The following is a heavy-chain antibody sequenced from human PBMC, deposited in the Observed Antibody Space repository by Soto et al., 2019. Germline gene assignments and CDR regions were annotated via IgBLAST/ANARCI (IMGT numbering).Heavy chain of an antibody. D-gene: IGHD2-2*01. Sequence: PGGSLRLSCAASGFTFSSYAMHWVRQAPGKGLEWVAVISYDGSNKYYADSVKGRFTISRDNSKNTLYLQMNSLRAEDTAVYYCARALPVAKGGFDPWGQGTLVTVSS. CDR3: ARALPVAKGGFDP. CDR1: GFTFSSYA. CDR2: ISYDGSNK. V-gene: IGHV3-30*14. J-gene: IGHJ5*02.